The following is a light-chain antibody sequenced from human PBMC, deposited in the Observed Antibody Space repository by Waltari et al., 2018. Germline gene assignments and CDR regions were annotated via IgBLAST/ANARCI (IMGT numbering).Light chain of an antibody. Sequence: EIVLTQSPEFQSVTPEEHVTITCRASQSIGSRLHWYQQKPNQSPKLLIKYASQSISGVPSRFSGSGSGTDFTLTINSLEAEDAAVYYCHQIASLPRTFGPGTKVEIK. J-gene: IGKJ1*01. CDR3: HQIASLPRT. CDR1: QSIGSR. CDR2: YAS. V-gene: IGKV6D-21*02.